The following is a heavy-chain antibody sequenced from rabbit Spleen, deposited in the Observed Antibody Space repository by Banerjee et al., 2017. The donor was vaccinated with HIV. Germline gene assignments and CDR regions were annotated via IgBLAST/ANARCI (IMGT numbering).Heavy chain of an antibody. CDR2: IVGSSSGFT. CDR3: ARDLVAVIGWNFSL. Sequence: QSLEESGGDLVKPGASLTLTCTASGFSFSSSDYMCWVRQAPGKGLEWISCIVGSSSGFTYSATWAKGRFTCSKTSSTKVTLQLNSLTAADTATYFCARDLVAVIGWNFSLWGPGTLVTV. CDR1: GFSFSSSDY. D-gene: IGHD1-1*01. J-gene: IGHJ4*01. V-gene: IGHV1S40*01.